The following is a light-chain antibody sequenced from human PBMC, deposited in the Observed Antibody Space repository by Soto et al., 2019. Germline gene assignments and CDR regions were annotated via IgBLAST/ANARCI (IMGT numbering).Light chain of an antibody. CDR1: TGAVTSAFY. J-gene: IGLJ2*01. CDR2: STT. CDR3: LLYSGGAQRQLL. Sequence: QTVVTQEPSLTVSPGGTVTLTCASSTGAVTSAFYPNWFQQKPGQAPRALIYSTTKRHSWTPARFSGSLLGGKAALTLSGVQPEDEAEYYCLLYSGGAQRQLLFGGGTKVTVL. V-gene: IGLV7-43*01.